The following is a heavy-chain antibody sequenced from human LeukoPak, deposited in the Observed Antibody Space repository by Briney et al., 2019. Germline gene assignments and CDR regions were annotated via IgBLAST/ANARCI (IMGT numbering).Heavy chain of an antibody. CDR2: ISGSGNNT. CDR3: AKGSYYDSSGSFYFDY. J-gene: IGHJ4*02. V-gene: IGHV3-23*01. D-gene: IGHD3-22*01. Sequence: SGGSLRLSCAASGFTFSSYAMSWVRQAPGKGLEWVSGISGSGNNTYYADSVKGRLTISRDNSKNTLYVRVNSLGTEDTAAYYCAKGSYYDSSGSFYFDYWGQGTLVTVSS. CDR1: GFTFSSYA.